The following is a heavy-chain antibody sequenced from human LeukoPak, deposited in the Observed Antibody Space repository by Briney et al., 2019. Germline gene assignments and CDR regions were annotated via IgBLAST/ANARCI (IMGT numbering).Heavy chain of an antibody. J-gene: IGHJ4*02. D-gene: IGHD4-17*01. V-gene: IGHV5-51*01. CDR3: ARLFRVGYGDSVGRLDY. CDR2: IYPGDSDT. Sequence: GESLKISCKGFGYNFTTSWIGWVRQMPGKGLEWMGIIYPGDSDTRYSPSFQGQVTISADKSISTAYLQWSSLKASDTAMYYYARLFRVGYGDSVGRLDYWGQGTLVTVSS. CDR1: GYNFTTSW.